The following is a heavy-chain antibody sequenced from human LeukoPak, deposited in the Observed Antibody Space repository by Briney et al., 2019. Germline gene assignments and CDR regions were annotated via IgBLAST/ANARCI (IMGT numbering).Heavy chain of an antibody. CDR2: ISYDGSNK. CDR3: ARVMVVPAAMDWFDP. CDR1: GFTFSSYG. Sequence: HPGGSLRLSCAASGFTFSSYGMHWVRQAPGKGLEWVAVISYDGSNKYYADSVKGRFTISRDNSKNTLYLQMNSLRAEDTAVYYCARVMVVPAAMDWFDPWGQGTLVTVSS. J-gene: IGHJ5*02. V-gene: IGHV3-30*03. D-gene: IGHD2-2*01.